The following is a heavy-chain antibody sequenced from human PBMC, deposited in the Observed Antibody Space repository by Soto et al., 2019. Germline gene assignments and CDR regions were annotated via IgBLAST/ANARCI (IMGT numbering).Heavy chain of an antibody. J-gene: IGHJ4*02. CDR1: GFTFSNAW. V-gene: IGHV3-15*01. D-gene: IGHD3-3*01. CDR3: TTDRRDYDFWSGCWFGY. CDR2: IKSKTDGGTT. Sequence: EVQLVESGGGLVKPGGSLRLSCAASGFTFSNAWMSWVRQAPGKGLEWVGRIKSKTDGGTTDYAAPVKGRFTISRDDSKNTLYLQMNSLKTEDTAVYYCTTDRRDYDFWSGCWFGYWGQGTLVTVSS.